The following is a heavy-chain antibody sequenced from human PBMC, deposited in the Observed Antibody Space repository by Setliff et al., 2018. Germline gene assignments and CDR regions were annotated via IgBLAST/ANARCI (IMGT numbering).Heavy chain of an antibody. Sequence: PSETLSLTCTVSGDSITSSNYYWGWIRQPPGKGLEWIWSIYYSGSTYYNPSLRSRVTISVDISKNQVSLKLSSVTAADTAMFYCARREVERTTTRRTVWYFDLWGRGTLVTVSS. D-gene: IGHD1-7*01. J-gene: IGHJ2*01. CDR3: ARREVERTTTRRTVWYFDL. V-gene: IGHV4-39*01. CDR2: IYYSGST. CDR1: GDSITSSNYY.